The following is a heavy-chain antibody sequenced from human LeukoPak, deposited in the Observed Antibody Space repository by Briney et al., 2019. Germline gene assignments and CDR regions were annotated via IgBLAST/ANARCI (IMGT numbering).Heavy chain of an antibody. CDR1: GGSISSSSYY. CDR2: IYYSGST. D-gene: IGHD3-22*01. J-gene: IGHJ5*02. CDR3: ARRNYDSSGYITWFDP. V-gene: IGHV4-39*01. Sequence: SETLSLTCTVSGGSISSSSYYWGWTRQPPGKGLGWIGSIYYSGSTYYNPSLKSRVTISVDTSKNQFSLKLSSVTAADTAVYYCARRNYDSSGYITWFDPWGQGTLVTVSS.